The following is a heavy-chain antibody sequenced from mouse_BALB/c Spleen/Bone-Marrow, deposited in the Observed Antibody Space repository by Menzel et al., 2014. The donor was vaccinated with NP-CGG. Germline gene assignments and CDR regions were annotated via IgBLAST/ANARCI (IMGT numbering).Heavy chain of an antibody. V-gene: IGHV1-14*01. J-gene: IGHJ2*01. Sequence: LVESGPKLVKPGTSVKMSCKASGYTFTSYVIHWVKQKPGQGLEWIGYINPFNDGTKYNEKFKDKATLTSDKSSNTAYMELSSLTSEDSAVYYCARTGNYYGSSFDYWGQGTTLTVSS. CDR3: ARTGNYYGSSFDY. D-gene: IGHD1-1*01. CDR1: GYTFTSYV. CDR2: INPFNDGT.